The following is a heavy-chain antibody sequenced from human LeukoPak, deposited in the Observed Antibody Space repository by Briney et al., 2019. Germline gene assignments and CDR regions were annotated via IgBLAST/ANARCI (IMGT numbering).Heavy chain of an antibody. D-gene: IGHD2-15*01. Sequence: GGSLRLSCAASGFTFSSYSMNWVRQAPGKGLEWVSSISSSSNYIYYADSVKGRFTISRDNAKNSLYLQMNSLRAEDTAVYHCARDGSSGGNYYYYYMDVWGKGTTVTVSS. J-gene: IGHJ6*03. CDR3: ARDGSSGGNYYYYYMDV. V-gene: IGHV3-21*01. CDR2: ISSSSNYI. CDR1: GFTFSSYS.